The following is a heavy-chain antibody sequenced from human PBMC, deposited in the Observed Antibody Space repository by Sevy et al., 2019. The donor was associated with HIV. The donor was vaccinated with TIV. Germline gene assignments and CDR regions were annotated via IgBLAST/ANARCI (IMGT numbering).Heavy chain of an antibody. V-gene: IGHV4-4*02. CDR3: ARDWGPTVTTRAFDI. CDR2: IYYSGST. J-gene: IGHJ3*02. D-gene: IGHD4-17*01. CDR1: GGSISSSNW. Sequence: SETLSLTCAVSGGSISSSNWWSWVRQPPGKGLEWIGEIYYSGSTNYNSSLKSRVTISVDKSKNQFSLKLSSVTAADTAVYYCARDWGPTVTTRAFDIWGQGTMVTVSS.